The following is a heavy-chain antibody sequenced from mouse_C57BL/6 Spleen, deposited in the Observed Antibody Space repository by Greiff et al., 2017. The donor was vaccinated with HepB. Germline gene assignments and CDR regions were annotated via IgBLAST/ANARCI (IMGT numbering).Heavy chain of an antibody. J-gene: IGHJ2*01. CDR2: IYPRDGST. CDR3: ARGDDGSYFDY. Sequence: QVQLKESGPELVKPGASVKLSCKASGYTFTSYDINWVKQRPGQGLEWIGWIYPRDGSTKYNEKFKGKATLTVDTSSSTAYMELHSLTSEDSAVYFCARGDDGSYFDYWGQGTTLTVSS. CDR1: GYTFTSYD. D-gene: IGHD2-3*01. V-gene: IGHV1-85*01.